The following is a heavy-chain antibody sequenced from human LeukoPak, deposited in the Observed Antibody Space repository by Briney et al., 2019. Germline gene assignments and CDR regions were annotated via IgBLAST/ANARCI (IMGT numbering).Heavy chain of an antibody. V-gene: IGHV3-48*03. D-gene: IGHD1-26*01. Sequence: TGRSLRLSCAASGFTFSNYGMHWVRQAPGKGLEWISYISSSGTTIYYAGSVKGRFTISRDNARNSLYLQMNSLRAEDTAIYYCARGPYSGHYFDYWGQGTLATVSS. CDR2: ISSSGTTI. J-gene: IGHJ4*02. CDR1: GFTFSNYG. CDR3: ARGPYSGHYFDY.